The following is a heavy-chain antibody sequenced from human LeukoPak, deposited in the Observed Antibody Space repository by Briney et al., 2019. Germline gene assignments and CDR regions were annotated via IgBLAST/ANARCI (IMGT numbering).Heavy chain of an antibody. V-gene: IGHV3-66*01. D-gene: IGHD3-22*01. CDR1: GFTVSSNY. J-gene: IGHJ3*02. CDR3: ARGDDSSGYGAFDI. Sequence: GGSLRLSCAASGFTVSSNYMSWVRQAPGKGLEWVSVIYSGGSTYYADSVKGRFTISRDNSKNTLYLQMNSLRAEDTAVYYCARGDDSSGYGAFDIWGQGTMVTVSS. CDR2: IYSGGST.